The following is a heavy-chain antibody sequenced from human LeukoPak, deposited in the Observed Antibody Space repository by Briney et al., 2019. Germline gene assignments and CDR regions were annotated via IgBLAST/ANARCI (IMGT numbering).Heavy chain of an antibody. CDR3: AKDLKAPGVVVPAAAMAQDY. CDR1: GFTFSSYA. J-gene: IGHJ4*02. Sequence: GGSLRLSCAASGFTFSSYAMSWVRQAPGKGLEWVSAISGSGGSTYYADSVKARFTISRDNSKNTLYLQMNSLRAEDTAVYYCAKDLKAPGVVVPAAAMAQDYWGQGTLVTVSS. CDR2: ISGSGGST. D-gene: IGHD2-2*01. V-gene: IGHV3-23*01.